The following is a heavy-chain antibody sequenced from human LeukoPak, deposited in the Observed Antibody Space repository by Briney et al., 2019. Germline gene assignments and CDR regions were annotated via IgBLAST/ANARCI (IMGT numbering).Heavy chain of an antibody. J-gene: IGHJ6*03. Sequence: PSETLSLTCTVSDGSVSSSHYYWGWIRLPPGKGLESIGSVYNDGSTYVNPSLKSRVTISVDTSKNQFSLNLSSVTAADTAVYYCARVPSTLRRHEKQWLVINYYYYYMDVWGKGTTVTVSS. CDR3: ARVPSTLRRHEKQWLVINYYYYYMDV. CDR2: VYNDGST. V-gene: IGHV4-39*07. CDR1: DGSVSSSHYY. D-gene: IGHD6-19*01.